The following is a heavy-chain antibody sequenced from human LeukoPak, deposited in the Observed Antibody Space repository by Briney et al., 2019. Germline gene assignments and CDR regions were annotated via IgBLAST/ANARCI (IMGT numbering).Heavy chain of an antibody. D-gene: IGHD3-22*01. J-gene: IGHJ6*02. Sequence: GGFLRLSCAASGFTFRKHYMSWIRQAPGRGPEWVAYIGASGSTRYYRDSVHGRFTISRDNAKHSLHLQMNSLRAEDTAVYYGAKDLREWYYDPNGNYFSYGMDVWGQGPTVVVSS. CDR2: IGASGSTR. CDR3: AKDLREWYYDPNGNYFSYGMDV. CDR1: GFTFRKHY. V-gene: IGHV3-11*01.